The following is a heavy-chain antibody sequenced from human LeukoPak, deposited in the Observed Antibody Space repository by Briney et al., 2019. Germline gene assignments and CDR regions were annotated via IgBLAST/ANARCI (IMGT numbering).Heavy chain of an antibody. V-gene: IGHV4-4*07. Sequence: SETLSLTCTVSGGSISSYYWSWIRQPPGKGLEWIGRIYPSGTTNYNPSLKSRVTMSVDTSKKQFSLKLSSVTAADTAVYYCARGGAAAGAFDYWGQGTLVTVSS. J-gene: IGHJ4*02. CDR1: GGSISSYY. CDR2: IYPSGTT. CDR3: ARGGAAAGAFDY. D-gene: IGHD6-13*01.